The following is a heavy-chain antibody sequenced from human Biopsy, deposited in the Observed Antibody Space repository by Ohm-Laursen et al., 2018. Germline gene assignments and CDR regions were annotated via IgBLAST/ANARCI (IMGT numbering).Heavy chain of an antibody. Sequence: ASVKVSCNVSGYTLTKLSMHWVRQAPGRGLEWMGGFAPENGKTIYAQKFQGRVTMTEDTSTDTAYMELSSLRSEDTAVYYYAADINVWNVNYWGQGTQVTVSS. J-gene: IGHJ4*02. V-gene: IGHV1-24*01. CDR1: GYTLTKLS. D-gene: IGHD1-1*01. CDR2: FAPENGKT. CDR3: AADINVWNVNY.